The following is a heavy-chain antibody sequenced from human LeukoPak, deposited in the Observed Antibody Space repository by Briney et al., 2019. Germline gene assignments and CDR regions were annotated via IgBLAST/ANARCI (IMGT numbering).Heavy chain of an antibody. CDR2: IFTSGST. CDR1: GGSISSGSYY. V-gene: IGHV4-61*02. CDR3: ARGDLHYSLFTGFTGDASDI. Sequence: KTSETLSLTCTVSGGSISSGSYYWSWIRQPAGKGLEWIGRIFTSGSTNYNTSFKSRVTISADTSKNQFSLKLSSVTAADTAVYYCARGDLHYSLFTGFTGDASDIWGQGTMVTVSS. D-gene: IGHD3-9*01. J-gene: IGHJ3*02.